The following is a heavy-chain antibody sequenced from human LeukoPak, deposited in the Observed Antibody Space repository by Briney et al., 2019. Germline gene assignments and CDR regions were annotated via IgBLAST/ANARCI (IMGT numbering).Heavy chain of an antibody. CDR3: ARLYYYDSLID. Sequence: SETLSLTCTVSGGSISSYYWSWIRQPPGKGLDWIGSFYDSGSTYYNPSLKSRVTISADTPKKQFSLKLRSVTAADTAIHYCARLYYYDSLIDWGQGTLVTVSS. D-gene: IGHD3-22*01. CDR1: GGSISSYY. J-gene: IGHJ4*02. CDR2: FYDSGST. V-gene: IGHV4-39*01.